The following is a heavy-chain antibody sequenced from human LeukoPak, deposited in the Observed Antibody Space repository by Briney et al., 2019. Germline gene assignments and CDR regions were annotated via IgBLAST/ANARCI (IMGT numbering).Heavy chain of an antibody. D-gene: IGHD5-24*01. V-gene: IGHV3-21*04. CDR3: AKDIWRWAFDI. CDR1: GFTFNRYN. J-gene: IGHJ3*02. Sequence: PGGSLRLSCAASGFTFNRYNMNWVRQAPWKGLEWVSSISSSSSHIYFADSVKGRFTISRDNAKNTLYLQMNSLRAEDTAIYFCAKDIWRWAFDIWGQGTMVTVSS. CDR2: ISSSSSHI.